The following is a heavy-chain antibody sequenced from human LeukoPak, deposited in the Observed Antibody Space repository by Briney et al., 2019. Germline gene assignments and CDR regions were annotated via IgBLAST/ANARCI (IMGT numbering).Heavy chain of an antibody. J-gene: IGHJ4*02. Sequence: GGSLRLSCAASGFTFSSYWMSWVRQAPGKGLEWVANIKQDGSEKYYVDSVKGRFTISRDNAKNSLYLQMNSLRAEDTAVYYCARVPNYYGSGSYYNDYWGQGTLVTVSS. CDR1: GFTFSSYW. CDR2: IKQDGSEK. V-gene: IGHV3-7*01. CDR3: ARVPNYYGSGSYYNDY. D-gene: IGHD3-10*01.